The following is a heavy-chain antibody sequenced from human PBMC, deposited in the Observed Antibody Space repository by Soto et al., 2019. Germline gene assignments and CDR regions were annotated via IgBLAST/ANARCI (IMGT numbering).Heavy chain of an antibody. CDR1: GYTFTSYY. CDR2: IDPSGGST. J-gene: IGHJ6*02. D-gene: IGHD3-9*01. Sequence: ASLNDSCKASGYTFTSYYMHWVRQAPGQGLEWMGIIDPSGGSTSYAQKFQGRVTMTRDTSTSTVYMELGSLRSEDTAVYYCARVEGRLRYFDWLYDYYGMDVWRQGTTVTVYS. V-gene: IGHV1-46*01. CDR3: ARVEGRLRYFDWLYDYYGMDV.